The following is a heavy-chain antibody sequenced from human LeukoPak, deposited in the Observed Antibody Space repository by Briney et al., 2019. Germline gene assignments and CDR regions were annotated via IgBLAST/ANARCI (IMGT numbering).Heavy chain of an antibody. J-gene: IGHJ4*02. D-gene: IGHD2-21*01. CDR2: IVVGSGKT. CDR3: AADDLLFVY. V-gene: IGHV1-58*01. CDR1: GFTFTNSA. Sequence: SMKVSCKASGFTFTNSAVQWVRQARGQRLEWIGWIVVGSGKTNYAQRFQDRVAITRDMSSGTTYLELSSPRSDDTAVYFCAADDLLFVYWGQGTLVTVSS.